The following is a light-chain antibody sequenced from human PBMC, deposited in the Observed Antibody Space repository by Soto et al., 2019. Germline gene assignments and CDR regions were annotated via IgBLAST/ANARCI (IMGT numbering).Light chain of an antibody. V-gene: IGKV3-15*01. Sequence: DIVMTQSPATLSVSPGERATLSCRASQSISSNLAWYQQKPGQSPRLLIYGASTRAAGIPARFSGSGSGTEFTLTISSLQSEDFAVYYCQQYNNWPRGYTFGQGTKLEIK. CDR2: GAS. CDR3: QQYNNWPRGYT. CDR1: QSISSN. J-gene: IGKJ2*01.